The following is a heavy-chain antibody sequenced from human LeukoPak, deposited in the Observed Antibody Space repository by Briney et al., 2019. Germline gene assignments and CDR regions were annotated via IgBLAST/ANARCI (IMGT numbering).Heavy chain of an antibody. J-gene: IGHJ4*02. CDR1: GFTFSNDW. D-gene: IGHD2-2*01. CDR3: ARDHAYRADY. Sequence: GGSLRLSCAASGFTFSNDWMCWVRQAPGKGLEWVANINQDESKKYYADSVKGRFTISRDNAKNSLYLQMSSLTAEDTAIYYCARDHAYRADYWGQGTLVTVSS. V-gene: IGHV3-7*01. CDR2: INQDESKK.